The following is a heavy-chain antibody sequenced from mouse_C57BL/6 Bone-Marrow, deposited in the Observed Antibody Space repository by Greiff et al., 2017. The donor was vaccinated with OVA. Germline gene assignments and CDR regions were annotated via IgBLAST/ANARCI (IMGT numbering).Heavy chain of an antibody. CDR1: GYTFTDYE. CDR2: IDPETGGT. V-gene: IGHV1-15*01. D-gene: IGHD1-1*01. J-gene: IGHJ4*01. Sequence: QVQLQQSGAELVRPGASVTLSCKASGYTFTDYEMHWVKQTPVHGLEWIGAIDPETGGTAYNQKFKGKAILTADQSSSTAYLELRSLTSEYSAVYYCTRVLLPGYYAMDYWGQGTSVTVSS. CDR3: TRVLLPGYYAMDY.